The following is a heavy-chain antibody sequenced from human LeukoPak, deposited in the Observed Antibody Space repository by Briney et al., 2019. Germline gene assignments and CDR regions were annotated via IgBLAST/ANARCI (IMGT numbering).Heavy chain of an antibody. J-gene: IGHJ4*02. CDR1: GFTVSSNY. D-gene: IGHD6-6*01. CDR2: TYSDGST. CDR3: ARGPNSNWSGLDF. Sequence: GGSLRLSCAASGFTVSSNYMSWVRQAPGRGLEWVSATYSDGSTYYTYSVKGRFTVSRDNAKNTLYLQVNNLRAEDTAVYYCARGPNSNWSGLDFWGQGTLLTVSS. V-gene: IGHV3-66*01.